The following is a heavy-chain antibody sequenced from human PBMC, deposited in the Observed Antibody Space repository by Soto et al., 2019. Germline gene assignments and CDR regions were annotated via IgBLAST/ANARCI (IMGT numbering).Heavy chain of an antibody. V-gene: IGHV4-59*01. D-gene: IGHD3-10*01. CDR3: ARGQVWFGELFSYYYYMDV. CDR1: GGSISSYY. Sequence: SETLSLTCTVSGGSISSYYWSWIRQPPGKGLEWIGYIYYSGSTNYNPSLKSRVTISVDTSKNQFSLKLSSVTAADTAVYYCARGQVWFGELFSYYYYMDVCGKGTTVTVSS. CDR2: IYYSGST. J-gene: IGHJ6*03.